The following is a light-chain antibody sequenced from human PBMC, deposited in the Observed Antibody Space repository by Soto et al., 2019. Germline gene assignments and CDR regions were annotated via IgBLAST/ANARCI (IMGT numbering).Light chain of an antibody. V-gene: IGKV3-15*01. CDR1: PSVTNF. J-gene: IGKJ5*01. Sequence: EIVLTQSPATLSLSPGERATLSCRASPSVTNFLAWYQQKPGQAPRLLIYGASTRAAGVPARFSGSGYGTDFTLTISSLQSEDFAVYYCQQYNIWRSITFGQGTRLEIK. CDR2: GAS. CDR3: QQYNIWRSIT.